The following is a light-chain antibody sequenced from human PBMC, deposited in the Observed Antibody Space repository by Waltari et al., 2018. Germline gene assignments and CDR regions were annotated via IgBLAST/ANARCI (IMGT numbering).Light chain of an antibody. Sequence: IVMTQSPLSLPVTPGEPASISCSSSQSLLHSNGYNYLDWYLQKPGQSPQLLIYLGSSRASGVPDRFSGSGSGTDFTLEISRVEAEDVGLYYCMQALQTPLTFGGGTKVEI. CDR1: QSLLHSNGYNY. J-gene: IGKJ4*01. CDR2: LGS. V-gene: IGKV2-28*01. CDR3: MQALQTPLT.